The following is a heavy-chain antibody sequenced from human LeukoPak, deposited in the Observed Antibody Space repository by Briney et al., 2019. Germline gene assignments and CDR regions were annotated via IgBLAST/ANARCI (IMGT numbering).Heavy chain of an antibody. J-gene: IGHJ5*02. CDR2: IYYSGRT. V-gene: IGHV4-39*07. CDR1: GSSISSYY. D-gene: IGHD3-10*01. CDR3: ARAVTMIRGVYGQNWFDP. Sequence: SETLSLTCTVSGSSISSYYWSWIRQPPGKGLEWIGSIYYSGRTFYNPSLKSRVTISLDKSKNQFSLKLSSVTAADTAVYYCARAVTMIRGVYGQNWFDPWGQGALVTVSS.